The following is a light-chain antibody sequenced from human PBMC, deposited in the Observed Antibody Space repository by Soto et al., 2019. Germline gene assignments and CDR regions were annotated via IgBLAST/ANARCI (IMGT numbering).Light chain of an antibody. J-gene: IGLJ3*02. CDR1: SSDVGNYNR. CDR3: SSYTSSSTWV. Sequence: QSALTQPPSVSGSPGQSVTISCTGTSSDVGNYNRVSWYQQPPGTAPKLMIYEVSNRPSGVPDRFSGSKSGNTASLTISGLQAEDKADYYCSSYTSSSTWVFGGGTQLTVL. V-gene: IGLV2-18*02. CDR2: EVS.